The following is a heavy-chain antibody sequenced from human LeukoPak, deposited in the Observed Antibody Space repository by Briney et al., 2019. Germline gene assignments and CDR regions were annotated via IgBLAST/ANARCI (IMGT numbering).Heavy chain of an antibody. CDR1: GGSISSGGYY. CDR3: ARVIGDYGMDV. Sequence: KTSETLSLTCTVSGGSISSGGYYWSWIRQHPGKGLEWIGYIYYSGSTYYNPSLKSRVTISVDTSKNQFSLKLSSVTAADTAVYYCARVIGDYGMDVWGQGTLVTASS. D-gene: IGHD3-16*02. V-gene: IGHV4-31*03. CDR2: IYYSGST. J-gene: IGHJ6*02.